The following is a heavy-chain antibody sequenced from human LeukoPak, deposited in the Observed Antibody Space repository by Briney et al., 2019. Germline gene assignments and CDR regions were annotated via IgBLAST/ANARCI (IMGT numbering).Heavy chain of an antibody. CDR2: INPNSGGT. J-gene: IGHJ3*02. Sequence: ASVKVSCKASGYTFTGYYMHWVRQAPGQGLEWMGRINPNSGGTNYAQKFQGRVTMTGDTSISTAYMEPSRLRSDDTAVYYCARGDDSSGYGAFDIWGQGTMVTVSS. D-gene: IGHD3-22*01. CDR3: ARGDDSSGYGAFDI. CDR1: GYTFTGYY. V-gene: IGHV1-2*06.